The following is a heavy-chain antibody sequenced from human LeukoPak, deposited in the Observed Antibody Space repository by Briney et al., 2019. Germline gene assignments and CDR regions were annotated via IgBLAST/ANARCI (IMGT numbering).Heavy chain of an antibody. V-gene: IGHV3-49*04. CDR1: GFNFGDHA. J-gene: IGHJ6*02. CDR2: IRSKAYRGTT. CDR3: SRGPIQLWVHNGVDV. Sequence: GGSLRLSCTTSGFNFGDHAMTWVRQAPGKGLEWVGFIRSKAYRGTTEYAASVKGRFTTSRDDSKSVVYLQMNSLKGEDTAVYYCSRGPIQLWVHNGVDVWGQGTTVTVSS. D-gene: IGHD5-18*01.